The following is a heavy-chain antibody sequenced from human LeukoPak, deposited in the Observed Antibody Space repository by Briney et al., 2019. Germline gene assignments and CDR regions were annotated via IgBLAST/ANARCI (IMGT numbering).Heavy chain of an antibody. D-gene: IGHD2-2*01. J-gene: IGHJ4*02. CDR3: VRERQYQLLQLNTYFDN. Sequence: GGSLRLSCRAFDSYGMHWVRQAPDMGPEWLAFVRYDGMNQKYAKSVKGRFTVSRDNSKKTLYLQMNSLRAGDTAVYYCVRERQYQLLQLNTYFDNWGQGTLVTVSS. CDR2: VRYDGMNQ. V-gene: IGHV3-30*02. CDR1: DSYG.